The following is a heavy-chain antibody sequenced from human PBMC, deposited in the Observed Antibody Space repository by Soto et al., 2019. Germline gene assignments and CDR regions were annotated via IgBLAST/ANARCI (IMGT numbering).Heavy chain of an antibody. D-gene: IGHD1-26*01. J-gene: IGHJ4*02. Sequence: KLYWKTSGGSLSGYAIGCLLKTTKIGLEWMGGIIPIFGTANYAQKFQGRVTITADESTSTAYMELSSLRSEDTAVYYCARGGWELLRDYARFDYCGQGTLGTGYS. V-gene: IGHV1-69*01. CDR1: GGSLSGYA. CDR3: ARGGWELLRDYARFDY. CDR2: IIPIFGTA.